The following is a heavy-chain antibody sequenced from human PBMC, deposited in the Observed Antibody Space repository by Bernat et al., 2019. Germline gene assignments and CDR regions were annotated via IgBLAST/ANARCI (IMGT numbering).Heavy chain of an antibody. CDR2: ISSSSSYT. Sequence: QVQLVESGGGLVKPGGSLRLSCAASGFTFSDYYMSWIRQAPGKGLEWVSYISSSSSYTNYADSVKGRFTISRDNAKNSLYLQMNSLRAEDTAVYYCAREEGSSGWYRAEYFQHWGQGTLVTVSS. CDR3: AREEGSSGWYRAEYFQH. D-gene: IGHD6-19*01. CDR1: GFTFSDYY. V-gene: IGHV3-11*06. J-gene: IGHJ1*01.